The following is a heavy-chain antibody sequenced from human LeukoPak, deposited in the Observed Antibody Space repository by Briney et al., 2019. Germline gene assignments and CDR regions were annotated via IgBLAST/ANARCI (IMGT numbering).Heavy chain of an antibody. Sequence: GGSLRLSCAASGFTFSSYAMSWVRQAPGKGLEWVSAISSSGGSTYYADSVKGRFTISRDNSKNTLYLQMNSLRAEDTAVYYCAKKVGDFWSGYYVDFDYWGQGTLVTVSS. CDR1: GFTFSSYA. CDR2: ISSSGGST. CDR3: AKKVGDFWSGYYVDFDY. V-gene: IGHV3-23*01. J-gene: IGHJ4*02. D-gene: IGHD3-3*01.